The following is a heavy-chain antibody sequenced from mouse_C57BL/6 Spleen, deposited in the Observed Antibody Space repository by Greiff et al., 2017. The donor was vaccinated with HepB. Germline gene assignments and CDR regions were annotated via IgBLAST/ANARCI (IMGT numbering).Heavy chain of an antibody. CDR2: IYPRSGNT. J-gene: IGHJ1*03. CDR3: ARDGDYGNYVSYWYFDV. CDR1: GYTFTSYG. V-gene: IGHV1-81*01. D-gene: IGHD2-1*01. Sequence: QVHVKQSGAELARPGASVKLSCKASGYTFTSYGISWVKQRTGQGLEWIGEIYPRSGNTYYNEKFKGKATLTADKSSSTAYMELRSLTSEDSAVYFCARDGDYGNYVSYWYFDVWGTGTTVTVSS.